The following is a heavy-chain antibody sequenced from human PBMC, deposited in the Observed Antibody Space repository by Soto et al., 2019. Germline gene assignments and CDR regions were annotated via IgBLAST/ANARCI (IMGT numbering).Heavy chain of an antibody. V-gene: IGHV1-18*01. CDR2: ISAYNGNT. Sequence: ASVKVSCKASGYTFTSYGISWVRQAPGQGLEWMGWISAYNGNTNYAQKLQGRVTMTTDTSTSTAYMELRSLRSDDTAVYYCARVLRTMIVVVIDYWGQGTLVTVSS. CDR1: GYTFTSYG. J-gene: IGHJ4*02. CDR3: ARVLRTMIVVVIDY. D-gene: IGHD3-22*01.